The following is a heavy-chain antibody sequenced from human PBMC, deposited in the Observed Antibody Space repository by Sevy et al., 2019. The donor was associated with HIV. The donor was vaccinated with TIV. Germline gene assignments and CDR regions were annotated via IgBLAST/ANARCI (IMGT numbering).Heavy chain of an antibody. D-gene: IGHD4-4*01. V-gene: IGHV4-31*03. CDR1: GDSINNGDYY. Sequence: SETLSLTCTVSGDSINNGDYYWSWIRQHPGKGLERIGKIYYTGTTYYNPSLKSRLRTSVERSENTLSLSLRSVTAAETAVYYCARTTVTTLSSARNNWFDPWGQGTLVTVSS. CDR2: IYYTGTT. CDR3: ARTTVTTLSSARNNWFDP. J-gene: IGHJ5*02.